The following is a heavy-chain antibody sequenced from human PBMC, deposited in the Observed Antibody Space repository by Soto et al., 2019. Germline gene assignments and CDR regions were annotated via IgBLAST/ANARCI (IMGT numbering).Heavy chain of an antibody. CDR3: ARETLYGDYGGYFDL. CDR2: IYYSVST. J-gene: IGHJ2*01. CDR1: GGSISSGGYY. V-gene: IGHV4-31*03. D-gene: IGHD4-17*01. Sequence: QVQLQESGPGLVKPSQTLSLTCTVSGGSISSGGYYWSWIRQHPGKGLEWIGYIYYSVSTYYNASLKSRVTISVDTSKNQFSLKLSSVTAADTAVYYCARETLYGDYGGYFDLWGRGTLVTVSS.